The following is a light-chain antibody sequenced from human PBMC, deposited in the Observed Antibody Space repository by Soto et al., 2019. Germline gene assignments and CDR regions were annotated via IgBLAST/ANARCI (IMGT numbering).Light chain of an antibody. Sequence: QSALTQPPSVSGSPGQPVTISCTGTSSDVGSYNRVSWYQQPPGTAPKLMIYEVSNRPSGVPDRFSGSKSGNTASLTISGLQAEDEADYYCSLYTSSSLYVFGTGTKVTVL. CDR3: SLYTSSSLYV. J-gene: IGLJ1*01. CDR2: EVS. CDR1: SSDVGSYNR. V-gene: IGLV2-18*01.